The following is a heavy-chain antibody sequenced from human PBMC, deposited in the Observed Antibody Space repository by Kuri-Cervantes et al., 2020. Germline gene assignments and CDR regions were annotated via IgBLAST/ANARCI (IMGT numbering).Heavy chain of an antibody. V-gene: IGHV4-39*07. Sequence: SETLSLTCTVSGGSIRSSSYYWSWIRQPPGKGLEWIGSTYYSGTTYYNPSLKSRVTISVDTSKNQFSLKLSSVTAADTAVYYCARLRADSSGYYWSYYFDYWGQGTLVTVSS. D-gene: IGHD3-22*01. J-gene: IGHJ4*02. CDR1: GGSIRSSSYY. CDR2: TYYSGTT. CDR3: ARLRADSSGYYWSYYFDY.